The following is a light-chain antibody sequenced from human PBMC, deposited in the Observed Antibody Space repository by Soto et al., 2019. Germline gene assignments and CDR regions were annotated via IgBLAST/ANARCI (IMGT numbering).Light chain of an antibody. Sequence: QSALTQPASVSGSPGQSITISCTGTSSDVGGYNYVSWYQQHPGKAPKLMIYDVSNRPSGVSNHFSASKSGNTASLTISGRQAEDEANYYCSSYTSSSTVVFGGGTKVTVL. CDR2: DVS. CDR1: SSDVGGYNY. CDR3: SSYTSSSTVV. J-gene: IGLJ2*01. V-gene: IGLV2-14*01.